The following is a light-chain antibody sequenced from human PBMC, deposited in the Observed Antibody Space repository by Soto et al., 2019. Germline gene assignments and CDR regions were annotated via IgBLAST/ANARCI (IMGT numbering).Light chain of an antibody. CDR3: CSYAGSSTWV. CDR1: SSDVGSYTL. V-gene: IGLV2-23*02. J-gene: IGLJ3*02. Sequence: QSALTQPASVSGSPGQSITISCTGTSSDVGSYTLVSWYQQHPGKAPKLMIYEVSKWPSGVSNRFSGSKSGNTASLTISGLQAEDEADYYCCSYAGSSTWVFGGVTTLTVL. CDR2: EVS.